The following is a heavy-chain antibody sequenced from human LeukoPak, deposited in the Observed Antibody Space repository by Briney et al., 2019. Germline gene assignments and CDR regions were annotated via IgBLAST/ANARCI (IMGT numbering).Heavy chain of an antibody. J-gene: IGHJ4*02. V-gene: IGHV3-23*01. D-gene: IGHD6-19*01. CDR2: ISGSGGST. CDR1: GFTFSSYV. Sequence: GGSLRLSCAASGFTFSSYVMSWVRQAPGKGLEWVSAISGSGGSTYYADSVKGRFTISRDNSKNTLYLQMNSLRAEDTAVYYCEYIAVAGTFDYWGQGTLVTVSS. CDR3: EYIAVAGTFDY.